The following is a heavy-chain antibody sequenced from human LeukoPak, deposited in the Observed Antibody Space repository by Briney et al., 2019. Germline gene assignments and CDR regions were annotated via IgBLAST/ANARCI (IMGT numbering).Heavy chain of an antibody. CDR3: AGDRGGSGWYHFES. CDR2: IKPDGSEK. D-gene: IGHD6-19*01. J-gene: IGHJ4*02. V-gene: IGHV3-7*01. Sequence: GGSLRLSCAASEFTFNNYWMSWVRQAPGKGLEWVASIKPDGSEKYYVDSVKGRFTISRDNAKNSLFLQMNSLRAEDTAIFHCAGDRGGSGWYHFESWGQGTLVTVSS. CDR1: EFTFNNYW.